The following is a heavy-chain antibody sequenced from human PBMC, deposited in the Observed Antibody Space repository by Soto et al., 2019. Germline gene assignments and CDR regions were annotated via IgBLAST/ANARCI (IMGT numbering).Heavy chain of an antibody. Sequence: PSETLSLTCTVSGGSISSGDYYWSWIRQPPGKGLEWIGYIYYSGSTYYNPSLKSRVTISVDTSKNQFSLKLSSVTAADTAVYYCARGITIFGVPVDWGQGTLVTVSS. CDR1: GGSISSGDYY. D-gene: IGHD3-3*01. CDR2: IYYSGST. CDR3: ARGITIFGVPVD. V-gene: IGHV4-30-4*01. J-gene: IGHJ4*02.